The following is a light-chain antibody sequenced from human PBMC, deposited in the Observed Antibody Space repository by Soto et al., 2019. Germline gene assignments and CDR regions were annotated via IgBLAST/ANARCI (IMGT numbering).Light chain of an antibody. CDR2: DAS. V-gene: IGKV3-11*01. Sequence: EIVLTQSPATLSLSPGERATLSCRASRSVSSNLAWYQQKPGQAPRLLIYDASNRATGIPARFSGSGSGTDFTLTISSLEPEDFAVYYCQQRSNWSMYTFGQGTKVDIK. CDR1: RSVSSN. J-gene: IGKJ2*01. CDR3: QQRSNWSMYT.